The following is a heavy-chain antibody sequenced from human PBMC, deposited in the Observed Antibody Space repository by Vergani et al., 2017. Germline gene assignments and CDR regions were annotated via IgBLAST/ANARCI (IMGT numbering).Heavy chain of an antibody. CDR3: ARQTAPRGGGYFDY. D-gene: IGHD2-15*01. CDR2: INHSGST. CDR1: GGSFSGYY. V-gene: IGHV4-34*01. J-gene: IGHJ4*02. Sequence: QLQLQQWGAGLLKPSETLSLTCAVYGGSFSGYYWSWIRQPPGKGLEWIGEINHSGSTNYNPSLKSRVTISVDTSKNQFSLKLSSVTAADTAVYYCARQTAPRGGGYFDYWGQGTLVTVSS.